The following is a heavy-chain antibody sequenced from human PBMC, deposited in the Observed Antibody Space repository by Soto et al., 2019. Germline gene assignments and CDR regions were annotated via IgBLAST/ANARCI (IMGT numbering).Heavy chain of an antibody. CDR3: ARGLVLWFGESRNGAFDY. CDR2: INHSGST. V-gene: IGHV4-34*01. J-gene: IGHJ4*02. Sequence: QVQLQQWGAGLLKPSETLSLTCAVYGGSFSGYYWSWIRQPPGKGLEWIGEINHSGSTNYNPSLKSRVTISVDTSKNQFSLKLSSVTAADTAVYYCARGLVLWFGESRNGAFDYWGQGTLFTVSS. D-gene: IGHD3-10*01. CDR1: GGSFSGYY.